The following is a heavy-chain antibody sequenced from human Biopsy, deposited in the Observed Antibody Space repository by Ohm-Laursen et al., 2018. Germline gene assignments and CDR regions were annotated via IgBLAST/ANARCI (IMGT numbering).Heavy chain of an antibody. V-gene: IGHV3-23*01. J-gene: IGHJ3*02. CDR3: ARPNLREWELHNAFDI. CDR1: GFTFSNYA. Sequence: SLRLSCTAFGFTFSNYAMSWVRQAPGKGLEWLSTISGSGATPYYADSVKGRFTISRDNSKNTLCLQMNSLRAEDTAVYYCARPNLREWELHNAFDIWGQGTMVTVSS. D-gene: IGHD1-26*01. CDR2: ISGSGATP.